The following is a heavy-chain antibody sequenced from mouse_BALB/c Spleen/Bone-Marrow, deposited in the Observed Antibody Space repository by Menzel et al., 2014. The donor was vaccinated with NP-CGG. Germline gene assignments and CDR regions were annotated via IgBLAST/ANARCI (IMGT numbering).Heavy chain of an antibody. CDR3: TRSRDYGNWFAY. J-gene: IGHJ3*01. CDR1: GYTFTSYW. Sequence: QVQLKQSGAELVKPGASVKMSCKASGYTFTSYWMHWAKQRPGQGLEWIGVIDPSDSYTSYNQKFKGKATLTVDTSSSTAYMQLSSLTSEDSAVYYCTRSRDYGNWFAYWGQGTLVTVSA. D-gene: IGHD2-1*01. CDR2: IDPSDSYT. V-gene: IGHV1S127*01.